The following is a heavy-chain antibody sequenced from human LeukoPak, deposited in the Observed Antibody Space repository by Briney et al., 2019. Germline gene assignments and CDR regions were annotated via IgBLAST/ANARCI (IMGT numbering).Heavy chain of an antibody. CDR2: INTNTGNP. CDR3: ARDLAVPGTARGY. J-gene: IGHJ4*02. CDR1: GYTFSAYD. V-gene: IGHV7-4-1*01. D-gene: IGHD6-19*01. Sequence: GASVKVSCKASGYTFSAYDISWMRQAPGQGLEWMGGINTNTGNPTYAQGFTGRFVFSLDSSVGTAYLQIDSVEAEDTAVYFCARDLAVPGTARGYWGQGTLVTVSS.